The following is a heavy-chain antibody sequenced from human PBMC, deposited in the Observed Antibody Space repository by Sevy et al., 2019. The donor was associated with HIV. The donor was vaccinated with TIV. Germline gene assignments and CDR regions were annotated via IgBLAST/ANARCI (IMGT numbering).Heavy chain of an antibody. Sequence: SETLSLTCTVSGGSISSYYWSWIRQPPGKGLEWIGYIYYSGSTNYNPSLKSRVTISVDTSKNQFSLKLSSVTAADTAGYYCARGRDYYYDFNWFDPWGQGTLVTVSS. J-gene: IGHJ5*02. D-gene: IGHD3-22*01. CDR1: GGSISSYY. V-gene: IGHV4-59*13. CDR3: ARGRDYYYDFNWFDP. CDR2: IYYSGST.